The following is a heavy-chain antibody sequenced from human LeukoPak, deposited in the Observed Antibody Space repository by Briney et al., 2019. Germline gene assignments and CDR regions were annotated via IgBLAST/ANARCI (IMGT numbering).Heavy chain of an antibody. D-gene: IGHD2-15*01. Sequence: PGGSLRLSCAASGFTLSSYAMSWVRQTPGKGLEWVSAISGSGGSTYYTDSVKGRFTISRDNSKNTLYLHMNSLRAEDTALYYCAKSEGRYCSGGTCPYYFDYWGQGILVTVSS. CDR2: ISGSGGST. CDR1: GFTLSSYA. CDR3: AKSEGRYCSGGTCPYYFDY. J-gene: IGHJ4*02. V-gene: IGHV3-23*01.